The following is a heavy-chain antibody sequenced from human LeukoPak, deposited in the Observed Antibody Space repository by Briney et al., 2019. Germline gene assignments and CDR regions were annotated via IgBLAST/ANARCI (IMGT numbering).Heavy chain of an antibody. V-gene: IGHV3-30*02. Sequence: GGSLRLSCVASGFAFSNYGTHWVRQAPGKGLEWVTFMQYDGSVEFYADSVKGRFTISRDNSKNTAFLQMSGLRTEDTAVYYCATTALDYWGRGTLVTVSS. J-gene: IGHJ4*02. CDR1: GFAFSNYG. CDR2: MQYDGSVE. CDR3: ATTALDY.